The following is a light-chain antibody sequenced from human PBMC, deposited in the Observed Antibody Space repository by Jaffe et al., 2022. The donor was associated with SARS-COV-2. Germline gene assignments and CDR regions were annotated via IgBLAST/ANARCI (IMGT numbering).Light chain of an antibody. CDR1: SSDVGGYNY. CDR2: EVS. J-gene: IGLJ3*02. Sequence: QSALTQPASVSGSPGQSITISCTGTSSDVGGYNYVSWYQHHPGKAPKLTIYEVSNRPSGVPDRFSGFKSGNTASLTISGLQAEDEADYYCSSYTRGSTWVFGGGTKLTVL. CDR3: SSYTRGSTWV. V-gene: IGLV2-14*01.